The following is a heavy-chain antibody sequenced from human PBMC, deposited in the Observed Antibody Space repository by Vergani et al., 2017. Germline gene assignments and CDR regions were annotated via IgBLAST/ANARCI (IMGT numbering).Heavy chain of an antibody. CDR3: ARVDTQVPATSHFYYMDV. CDR2: IFYSVTT. J-gene: IGHJ6*03. D-gene: IGHD6-25*01. V-gene: IGHV4-31*11. Sequence: QVQLQESGPGVVKPSQTLSLTCAVSGGSISSGDHCWTWIRQRPGKGLEWIGYIFYSVTTYDNPSLRSRLTSSVDTSQNQFSLKLRSVTAADTAVYYCARVDTQVPATSHFYYMDVWGKGTTVVVSS. CDR1: GGSISSGDHC.